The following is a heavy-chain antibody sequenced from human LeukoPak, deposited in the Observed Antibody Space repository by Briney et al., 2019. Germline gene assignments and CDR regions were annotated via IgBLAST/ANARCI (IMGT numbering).Heavy chain of an antibody. Sequence: PGGSLRLSCAASGFIFSNYGMHWVRQAPGKGLQWVAVISYDENFKFYADSVKGRFTISRDNSKNMLYLQMNSLRPEDTALYYCAKKNRELLAAAAFDIWGQGTMVTVSS. D-gene: IGHD1-26*01. CDR1: GFIFSNYG. CDR2: ISYDENFK. J-gene: IGHJ3*02. CDR3: AKKNRELLAAAAFDI. V-gene: IGHV3-30*18.